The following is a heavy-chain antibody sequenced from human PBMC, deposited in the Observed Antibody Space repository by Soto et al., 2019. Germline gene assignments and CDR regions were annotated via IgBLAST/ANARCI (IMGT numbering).Heavy chain of an antibody. J-gene: IGHJ5*02. Sequence: ASETLSLTCAVYGGSFSGYYWSWIRQPPGKGLEWIGEINHSGSTNYNPSLKSRVTISVDTSKNQFSLKLSSVTAADTAVYYCARGAASCYAHWFDLWGQGILVTVSS. D-gene: IGHD2-2*01. CDR2: INHSGST. CDR3: ARGAASCYAHWFDL. CDR1: GGSFSGYY. V-gene: IGHV4-34*01.